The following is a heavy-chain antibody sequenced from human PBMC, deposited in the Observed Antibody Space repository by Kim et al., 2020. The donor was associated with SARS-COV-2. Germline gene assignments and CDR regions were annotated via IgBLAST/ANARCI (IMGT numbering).Heavy chain of an antibody. CDR3: ALAVAGGFDY. J-gene: IGHJ4*02. V-gene: IGHV1-69*01. Sequence: ANYAQKFQGRVTITADESTSTAYMELSSLRSEDTAVYYCALAVAGGFDYWGQGTLVTVSS. D-gene: IGHD6-19*01. CDR2: A.